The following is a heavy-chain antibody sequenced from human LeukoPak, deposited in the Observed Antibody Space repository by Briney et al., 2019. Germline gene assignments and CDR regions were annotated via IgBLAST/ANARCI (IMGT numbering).Heavy chain of an antibody. Sequence: GGSLRLSCTASGFTFFTYSMNWVRRAPGKGLEWVSSISGDSRYIYYADSLEGRFTVSRDNAKNPGFLQMNSLRPEDTAVYYRATAQSIAARRYYFDYWGQATLVTAPS. CDR2: ISGDSRYI. V-gene: IGHV3-21*06. CDR3: ATAQSIAARRYYFDY. J-gene: IGHJ4*02. D-gene: IGHD6-6*01. CDR1: GFTFFTYS.